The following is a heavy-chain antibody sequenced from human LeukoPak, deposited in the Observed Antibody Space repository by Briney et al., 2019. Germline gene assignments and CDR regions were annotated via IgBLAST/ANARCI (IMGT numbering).Heavy chain of an antibody. D-gene: IGHD2-8*01. Sequence: GASVKVSCKASGYSFTTHDINWVRQSTGQGLEWMGWMNPNSGKSGYAQKFQGRVTMTRDTSISTAYMELSSLRSEDTAVYYCARGRSMMYAGRALNYWGQGTLVTVSS. J-gene: IGHJ4*02. CDR3: ARGRSMMYAGRALNY. V-gene: IGHV1-8*01. CDR1: GYSFTTHD. CDR2: MNPNSGKS.